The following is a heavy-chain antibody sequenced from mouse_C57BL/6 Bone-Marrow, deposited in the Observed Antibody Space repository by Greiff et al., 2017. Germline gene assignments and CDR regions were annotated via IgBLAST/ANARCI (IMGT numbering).Heavy chain of an antibody. Sequence: QVQLQQPGAELVRPGSSVKLSCKASGYTFTSYWMDWVTQRPGQGLEWIGNIYPSDTETHYNQQFKDKATLTVDKSSSTAYLQLSSLTSEDSAVYYWASIYSGNYWDYWGQGTSVTVSS. CDR1: GYTFTSYW. V-gene: IGHV1-61*01. CDR3: ASIYSGNYWDY. CDR2: IYPSDTET. J-gene: IGHJ4*01. D-gene: IGHD2-1*01.